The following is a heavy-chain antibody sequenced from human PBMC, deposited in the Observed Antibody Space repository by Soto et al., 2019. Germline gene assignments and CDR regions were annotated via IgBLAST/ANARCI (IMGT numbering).Heavy chain of an antibody. D-gene: IGHD1-26*01. CDR3: ARGIVGALEYFQH. CDR2: ISAYNGNT. V-gene: IGHV1-18*01. CDR1: GYTFTSYG. J-gene: IGHJ1*01. Sequence: ASVKVSCKASGYTFTSYGMSWVRQAPGQGLEWMGWISAYNGNTNYAPKFQGRVTMTTDTSTSTAYMELRSLRSDDTAVYYCARGIVGALEYFQHWGQGTLVTVSS.